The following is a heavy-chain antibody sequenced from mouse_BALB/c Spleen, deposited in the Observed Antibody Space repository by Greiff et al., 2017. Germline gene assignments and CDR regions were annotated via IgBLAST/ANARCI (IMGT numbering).Heavy chain of an antibody. CDR3: AREGDGTAGFAY. D-gene: IGHD1-2*01. Sequence: QVQLKQPGAELVKPGASVKLSCKASGYTFTSYWMHWVKQRPGQGLEWIGEINPSNGRTNYNEKFKSKATLTVDKSSSTAYMQLSSLTSEDSAVYYCAREGDGTAGFAYWGQGTLVTVSA. CDR2: INPSNGRT. CDR1: GYTFTSYW. J-gene: IGHJ3*01. V-gene: IGHV1S81*02.